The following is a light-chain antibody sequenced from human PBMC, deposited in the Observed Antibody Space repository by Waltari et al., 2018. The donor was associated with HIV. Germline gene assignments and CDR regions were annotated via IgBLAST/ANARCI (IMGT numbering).Light chain of an antibody. J-gene: IGLJ3*02. V-gene: IGLV1-40*01. CDR2: GNT. CDR1: SPNIRAGYD. CDR3: QSYDSRQSGFWV. Sequence: QSVLTPPPSVSGAPGHRVTIPCPGISPNIRAGYDLPWYQQLPGTAPKLLIYGNTKRPSGVSDRFSGSKSGTSASLAITGLQAEDEADYYCQSYDSRQSGFWVFGGGTTLTVL.